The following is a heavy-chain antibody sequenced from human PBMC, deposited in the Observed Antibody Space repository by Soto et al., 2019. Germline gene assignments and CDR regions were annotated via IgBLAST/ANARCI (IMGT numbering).Heavy chain of an antibody. Sequence: PSETLSLTCTVSGGSISSSSYYWGWIRQPPGKGLEWIGTIYYSGSTYYNPSLKSRVTISVDTSKNQFSLRLSFVTAADTAVYFCARGQDRSKGGDNWAQGTLVTVSS. J-gene: IGHJ4*02. CDR2: IYYSGST. CDR1: GGSISSSSYY. V-gene: IGHV4-39*07. CDR3: ARGQDRSKGGDN. D-gene: IGHD3-22*01.